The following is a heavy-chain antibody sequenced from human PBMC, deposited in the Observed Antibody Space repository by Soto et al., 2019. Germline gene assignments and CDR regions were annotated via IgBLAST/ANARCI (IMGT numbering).Heavy chain of an antibody. Sequence: SETLSLTCAVYGGSFSGYYWSWIRQPPGKGLEWIGEINRSGSTNYNPSLKSRVTISVDTSKNQFSLKLSSVTAADTAVYYCARGRFDWLLSARLFDYWGQGTLVTVSS. D-gene: IGHD3-9*01. V-gene: IGHV4-34*01. CDR2: INRSGST. CDR3: ARGRFDWLLSARLFDY. J-gene: IGHJ4*02. CDR1: GGSFSGYY.